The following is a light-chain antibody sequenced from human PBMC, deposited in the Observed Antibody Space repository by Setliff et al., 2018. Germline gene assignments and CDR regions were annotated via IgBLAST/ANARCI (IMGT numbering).Light chain of an antibody. Sequence: QSALTQPPSASGSPGQSVTVSCTGTSSDVGNYDFVSWYQQRPGKAPKLLIYEVNKRPSGVPDRFSGSKSGNTASLTVSGLQAEDEADYYCSSYAGSNNFPYVFGTGTKV. J-gene: IGLJ1*01. CDR3: SSYAGSNNFPYV. CDR1: SSDVGNYDF. CDR2: EVN. V-gene: IGLV2-8*01.